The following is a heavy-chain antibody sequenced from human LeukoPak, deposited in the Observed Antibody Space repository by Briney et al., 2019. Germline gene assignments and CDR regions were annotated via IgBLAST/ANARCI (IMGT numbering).Heavy chain of an antibody. D-gene: IGHD3-10*01. CDR3: ASYYYGSGGDAFDI. J-gene: IGHJ3*02. CDR2: ISSSSSYI. CDR1: GFTFSRYS. Sequence: GRSLRLSCAASGFTFSRYSMHWVREAPGKGLEGVLSISSSSSYIYYAESMKGRFTISRDNAKNSLYLQMNSLRAEDTAVYYCASYYYGSGGDAFDIWGQGTMVTVSS. V-gene: IGHV3-21*01.